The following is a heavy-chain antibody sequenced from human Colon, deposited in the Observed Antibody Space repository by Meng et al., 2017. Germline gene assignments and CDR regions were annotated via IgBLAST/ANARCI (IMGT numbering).Heavy chain of an antibody. CDR1: GGSISSGRYY. Sequence: TLSLTCTVSGGSISSGRYYWSWIRQPAGKGLEWIGRIYTSGSTNYNPSLKSRVTISLDASKNQFSLKLSSVTAADTAVYYCARSSTDGVTTVNYYYYGMDVWGQGTTVTVSS. CDR3: ARSSTDGVTTVNYYYYGMDV. D-gene: IGHD4-17*01. CDR2: IYTSGST. V-gene: IGHV4-61*02. J-gene: IGHJ6*02.